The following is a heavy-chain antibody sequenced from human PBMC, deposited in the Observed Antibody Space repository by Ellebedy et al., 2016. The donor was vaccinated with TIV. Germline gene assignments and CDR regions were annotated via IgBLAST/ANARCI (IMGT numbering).Heavy chain of an antibody. CDR1: GGSISGYF. J-gene: IGHJ4*02. V-gene: IGHV4-59*01. D-gene: IGHD1-26*01. CDR3: ARLPSSKVGLTGYFDY. Sequence: MPSETLSLTCTVSGGSISGYFWGWIRQPPGKGLEWIGYIYSSGSTNYNPSLKSRVTISVDTSKNQFSLRLNSVTAADSAVYYCARLPSSKVGLTGYFDYWGQGTLVTVSS. CDR2: IYSSGST.